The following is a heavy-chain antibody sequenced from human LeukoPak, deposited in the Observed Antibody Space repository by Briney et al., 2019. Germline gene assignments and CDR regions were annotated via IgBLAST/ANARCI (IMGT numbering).Heavy chain of an antibody. J-gene: IGHJ5*02. Sequence: SETLSLTCTVSGGSISSYYWSWIRQPPGKGLEWIGYIYYSGSTNYNPSLKSRVTISVDTSKNQFSLKLSSVTAADTAVYYCAREAAAGNWFDPWGQGTLVTVSS. CDR1: GGSISSYY. CDR2: IYYSGST. CDR3: AREAAAGNWFDP. V-gene: IGHV4-59*01. D-gene: IGHD6-25*01.